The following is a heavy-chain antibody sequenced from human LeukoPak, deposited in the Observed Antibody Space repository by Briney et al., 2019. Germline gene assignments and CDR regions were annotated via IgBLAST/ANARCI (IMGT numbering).Heavy chain of an antibody. J-gene: IGHJ4*02. D-gene: IGHD3-10*01. CDR3: AKDDGSGSYYPFDY. V-gene: IGHV3-23*01. Sequence: GGSLRLSCAASGFTFSSYAMSWVRQAPGKGLEWVSAISGSGGSTYYANSVKGRFTISRDNSKNTLYLQMNSLRAEDTAVYYCAKDDGSGSYYPFDYWGQGTLVTVSS. CDR2: ISGSGGST. CDR1: GFTFSSYA.